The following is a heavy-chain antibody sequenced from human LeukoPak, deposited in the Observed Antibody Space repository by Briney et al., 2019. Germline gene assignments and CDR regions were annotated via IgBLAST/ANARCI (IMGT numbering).Heavy chain of an antibody. V-gene: IGHV3-9*01. CDR1: GFTFDDYA. D-gene: IGHD3-10*02. CDR3: AELGITMIGGV. Sequence: GRSLRLSCAASGFTFDDYAMHWVRQAPGKGLEWVSGISWNSGNIGYADSVKGRFTISRDNAKNSLYLQMNSLRAEDTAVYYCAELGITMIGGVWGKGTTVTISS. CDR2: ISWNSGNI. J-gene: IGHJ6*04.